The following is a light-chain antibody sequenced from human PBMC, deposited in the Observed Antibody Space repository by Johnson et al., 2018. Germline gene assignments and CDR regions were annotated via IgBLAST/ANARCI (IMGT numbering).Light chain of an antibody. Sequence: QSVLTHPPSVSAAPGQKVTISCSGSSSNIGNNYVSCYQQLPGTAPKLLIYENNKRPSGIPDRFSGSKSATSATLGITGLQTGDEAEYYCGTWDSRLSPGNVFGTGTKVTVL. V-gene: IGLV1-51*02. J-gene: IGLJ1*01. CDR3: GTWDSRLSPGNV. CDR1: SSNIGNNY. CDR2: ENN.